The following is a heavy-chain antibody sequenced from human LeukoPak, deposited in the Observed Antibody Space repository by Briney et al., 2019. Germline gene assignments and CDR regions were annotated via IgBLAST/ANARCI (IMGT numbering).Heavy chain of an antibody. V-gene: IGHV4-39*01. CDR3: ARAFRARYFDL. Sequence: SETLSLTCTVSGGSITTSSYYWGWIRQPPGKGLEWIGIIYYSGSTYYNPSLKGRVTISVDTSKNQFSLKLSSVTAADTAVYYCARAFRARYFDLWGRGTLVTVAS. D-gene: IGHD2/OR15-2a*01. CDR2: IYYSGST. J-gene: IGHJ2*01. CDR1: GGSITTSSYY.